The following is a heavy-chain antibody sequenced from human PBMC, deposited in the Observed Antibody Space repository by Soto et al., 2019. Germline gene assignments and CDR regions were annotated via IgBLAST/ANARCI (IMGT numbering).Heavy chain of an antibody. CDR2: IRSKTAGGTA. CDR1: GFTFTNAW. CDR3: TTETADYVSMEPY. D-gene: IGHD3-16*01. J-gene: IGHJ4*02. V-gene: IGHV3-15*01. Sequence: AVGSLRLSCAASGFTFTNAWMSWVRQAPGKGLEWVGRIRSKTAGGTADYPAPVKGRFTISRDDSKNTLYLQMNSLQTEDTAVYYCTTETADYVSMEPYWGLGTLVTVSS.